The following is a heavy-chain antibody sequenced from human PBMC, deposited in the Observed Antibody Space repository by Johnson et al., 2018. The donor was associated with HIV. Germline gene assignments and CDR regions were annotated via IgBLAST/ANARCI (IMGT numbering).Heavy chain of an antibody. V-gene: IGHV3-30-3*01. CDR3: TRAGQGAYSSSWYGTLGAFDI. CDR2: ISYDGSYK. CDR1: GFTFSTYA. Sequence: QVQLVESGGGVVQPGRSLRLSCAASGFTFSTYAMHWVRQAPGKGLEWLAVISYDGSYKYYADSVKGRFTISRDNSKNTLYLQMNSLRAEDTAVYYCTRAGQGAYSSSWYGTLGAFDIWGQGTMVTVSS. D-gene: IGHD6-13*01. J-gene: IGHJ3*02.